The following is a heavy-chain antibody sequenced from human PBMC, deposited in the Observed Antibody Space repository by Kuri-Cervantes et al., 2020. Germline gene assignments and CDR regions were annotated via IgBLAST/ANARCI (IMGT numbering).Heavy chain of an antibody. CDR2: IGTAGDT. D-gene: IGHD5-18*01. Sequence: GGSLRLSCAASGFTFDDYAMHWVRQAPGKGLEWVSAIGTAGDTYYPGSVKGRFTISRENAKNSLYLQMNSLRAGDTAVYYCARCRGYTYGHFDYWGQGTLVTVSS. CDR3: ARCRGYTYGHFDY. J-gene: IGHJ4*02. CDR1: GFTFDDYA. V-gene: IGHV3-13*01.